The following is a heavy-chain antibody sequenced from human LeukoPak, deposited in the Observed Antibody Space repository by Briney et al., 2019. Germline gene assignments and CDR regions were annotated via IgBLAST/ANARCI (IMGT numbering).Heavy chain of an antibody. D-gene: IGHD6-6*01. Sequence: SETLSLTCTVSGGSISSSSYYWGWIRQPPGKGLEWIGSIYYSGSTYYNPSLKSRVTISVDTSKNQFSLKLSSVTAADTAVYYCAEYSSRWSYWGQGTLVTVSS. CDR2: IYYSGST. CDR3: AEYSSRWSY. J-gene: IGHJ4*02. CDR1: GGSISSSSYY. V-gene: IGHV4-39*07.